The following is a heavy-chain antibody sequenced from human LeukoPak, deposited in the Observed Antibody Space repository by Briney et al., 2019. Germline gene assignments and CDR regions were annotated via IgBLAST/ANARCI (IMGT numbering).Heavy chain of an antibody. D-gene: IGHD1-7*01. CDR2: IKSKTGGGTT. J-gene: IGHJ4*02. CDR3: TTGPRYHWNFEDY. Sequence: PGGSLRLSCAASGFTFSNAWMAWVRQARGKGLEWVGRIKSKTGGGTTDYAAPVKGRFTISRDDSKNMLFLQMNSLKTEDTAVYYCTTGPRYHWNFEDYWGQGTLVTVSS. CDR1: GFTFSNAW. V-gene: IGHV3-15*01.